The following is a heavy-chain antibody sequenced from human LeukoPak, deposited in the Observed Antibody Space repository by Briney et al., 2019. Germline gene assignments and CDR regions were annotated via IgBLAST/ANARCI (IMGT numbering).Heavy chain of an antibody. J-gene: IGHJ5*02. Sequence: GGSLRLSCAVSGFTLYNYAMIWVRQAPGKGLEWVSAIGDRGGATNYADSVKGRFTVSRDNSKNTLNLQMKSRRVEDTAVYYCARYAAAGTFDPWGQGTLVTVSS. CDR1: GFTLYNYA. CDR2: IGDRGGAT. D-gene: IGHD6-13*01. V-gene: IGHV3-23*01. CDR3: ARYAAAGTFDP.